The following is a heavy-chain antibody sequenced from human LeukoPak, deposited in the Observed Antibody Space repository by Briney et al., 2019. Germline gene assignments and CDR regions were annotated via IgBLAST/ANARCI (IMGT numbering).Heavy chain of an antibody. D-gene: IGHD3-22*01. J-gene: IGHJ4*02. Sequence: ASVKVSCKASGYTFTSYYMHWVRQAPGQGLEWMGWINANSGGTKYAQKFQGRVTMTRDTSISIAYMELSRLRSDDTAVYYCARVLYYYDSSGYYGLRYWGQGTLVTVSS. V-gene: IGHV1-2*02. CDR3: ARVLYYYDSSGYYGLRY. CDR1: GYTFTSYY. CDR2: INANSGGT.